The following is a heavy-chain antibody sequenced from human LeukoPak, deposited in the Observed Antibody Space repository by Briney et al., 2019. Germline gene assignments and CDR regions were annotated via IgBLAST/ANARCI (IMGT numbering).Heavy chain of an antibody. CDR2: INTNTGNP. CDR3: ALAFRGSGWSAYWFDP. V-gene: IGHV7-4-1*02. CDR1: GYTFTIYA. Sequence: ASVKVSCKASGYTFTIYALNWVRQAPGQGLEWMGWINTNTGNPTYAQGSTGRFVFSLDTSLSTTYLQISNLKAEDTAVYYCALAFRGSGWSAYWFDPWGQGTLVTVSS. J-gene: IGHJ5*02. D-gene: IGHD6-19*01.